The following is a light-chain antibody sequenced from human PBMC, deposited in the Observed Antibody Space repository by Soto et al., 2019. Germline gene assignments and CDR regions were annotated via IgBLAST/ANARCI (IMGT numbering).Light chain of an antibody. CDR3: QHYHSGHRIA. V-gene: IGKV1-5*03. Sequence: DIQMTQSPSILSASVGDRVTITCRASQRIDTWLAWYQQKPGTAPKLLIYKATTLQSGVPSRFSGSGSGTEFTLAISSLEPEDFALYYCQHYHSGHRIAFGQGTRLETK. CDR1: QRIDTW. CDR2: KAT. J-gene: IGKJ5*01.